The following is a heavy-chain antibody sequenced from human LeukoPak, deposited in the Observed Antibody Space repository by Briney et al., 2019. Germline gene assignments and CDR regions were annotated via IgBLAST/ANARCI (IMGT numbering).Heavy chain of an antibody. CDR2: ISSSRSYI. Sequence: GGSLRLSCAASGFTFSSYSMNWVRQAPGEGLEWVSSISSSRSYIYYADSVRGRFTISRDNAKNLLYLQMNSLRADDTAVYYCAREDGKFDYWGQGTLVTVSP. CDR3: AREDGKFDY. J-gene: IGHJ4*02. V-gene: IGHV3-21*06. CDR1: GFTFSSYS.